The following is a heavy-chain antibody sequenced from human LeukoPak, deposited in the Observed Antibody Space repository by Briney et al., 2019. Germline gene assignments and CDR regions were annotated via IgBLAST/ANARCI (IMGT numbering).Heavy chain of an antibody. CDR1: GYTFTGYY. CDR3: ARAHEGYGSSPGPY. D-gene: IGHD6-13*01. J-gene: IGHJ4*02. CDR2: INPNSGGT. V-gene: IGHV1-2*02. Sequence: ASVKVSCKASGYTFTGYYMHWVRQAPGQGLEWMGWINPNSGGTNYAQKFQGRVTMTRDTSISTAYMELSRLRSVDTAVYYCARAHEGYGSSPGPYWGQGTLVTVSS.